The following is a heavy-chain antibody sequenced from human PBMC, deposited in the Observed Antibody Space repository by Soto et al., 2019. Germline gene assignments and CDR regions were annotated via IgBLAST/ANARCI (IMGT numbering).Heavy chain of an antibody. CDR3: ARDRGQQLTPSYYYYGMDV. J-gene: IGHJ6*02. V-gene: IGHV1-69*01. CDR1: GGTFSSYA. D-gene: IGHD6-13*01. CDR2: IIPIFGTA. Sequence: QVQLVQSGAEVKKPGSSVKVSCKASGGTFSSYAISWVRQAPGQGLEWMGGIIPIFGTANYAQKFQGRVTINGEDYTRTAYMELSSLSSEDTAVYYCARDRGQQLTPSYYYYGMDVWGQGTTVTVSS.